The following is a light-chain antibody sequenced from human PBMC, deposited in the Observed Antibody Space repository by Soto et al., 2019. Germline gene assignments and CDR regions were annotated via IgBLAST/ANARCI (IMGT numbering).Light chain of an antibody. Sequence: EIVLTQSPGTLSLSPGERGTLSFRASQSVSSSYLAWYQQKPGQAPRLLIYGASTRATDIPDRFTGSGSGTDFTLTISRLEPEDFAVYYCQQYGSSCTFGQGTKVDIK. V-gene: IGKV3-20*01. CDR2: GAS. J-gene: IGKJ1*01. CDR3: QQYGSSCT. CDR1: QSVSSSY.